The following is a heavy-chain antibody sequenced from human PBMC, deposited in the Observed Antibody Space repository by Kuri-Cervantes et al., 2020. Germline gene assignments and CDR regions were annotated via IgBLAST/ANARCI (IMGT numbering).Heavy chain of an antibody. D-gene: IGHD3-9*01. V-gene: IGHV3-48*01. CDR2: ISSSSSTI. Sequence: GESLKISCAASGFTFSSYSMNWVRQAPGKGLEWVSYISSSSSTIYYADSVKGRFTISRDNAKNSLYLQMNSLRAEDTALYHCARVNTYYDILTGFWYWYFDLWGRGTLVTVSS. J-gene: IGHJ2*01. CDR3: ARVNTYYDILTGFWYWYFDL. CDR1: GFTFSSYS.